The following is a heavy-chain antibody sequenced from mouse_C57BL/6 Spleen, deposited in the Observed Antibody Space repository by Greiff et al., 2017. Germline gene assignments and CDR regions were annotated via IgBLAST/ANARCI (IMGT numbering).Heavy chain of an antibody. CDR1: GYAFTNYL. V-gene: IGHV1-54*01. D-gene: IGHD1-1*01. J-gene: IGHJ4*01. Sequence: QVTLKVSGAELVRPGTSVKVSCKASGYAFTNYLIEWVKQRPGQGLEWIGVINPGSGGTNYNEKFKGKATLTADKSSSTAYMQLSSLTSEDSAVYFCARFPYYGSTNYAMDYWGQGTSVTVSS. CDR3: ARFPYYGSTNYAMDY. CDR2: INPGSGGT.